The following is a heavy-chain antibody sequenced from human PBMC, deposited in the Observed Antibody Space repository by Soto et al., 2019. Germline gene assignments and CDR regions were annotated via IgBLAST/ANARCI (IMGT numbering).Heavy chain of an antibody. D-gene: IGHD2-2*01. V-gene: IGHV1-2*02. J-gene: IGHJ6*02. Sequence: ASVKVSCKASGYTFIGYYIHWVRQAPGQGPEWVGWINPNAGATNPAQKFQGRLTLTRDTSTSTAYMELTALTSDDTAVYYCARSQGSSTSLEIYYYYYYGMDVWGQGTTVTVSS. CDR3: ARSQGSSTSLEIYYYYYYGMDV. CDR1: GYTFIGYY. CDR2: INPNAGAT.